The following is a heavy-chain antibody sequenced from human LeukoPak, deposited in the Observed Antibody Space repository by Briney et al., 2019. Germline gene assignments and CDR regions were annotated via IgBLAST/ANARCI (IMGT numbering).Heavy chain of an antibody. CDR1: GFTVSSNY. J-gene: IGHJ4*02. Sequence: GGSLRLSCAASGFTVSSNYVSWVRQAPGKGLEWVSVIYSGGSTYYADSVKGRFTISRDNSKNTLFLQMSSLRAEDTAVYYCAKKYSNSWPAFDYWGQGTLVTASS. D-gene: IGHD4-11*01. V-gene: IGHV3-53*01. CDR3: AKKYSNSWPAFDY. CDR2: IYSGGST.